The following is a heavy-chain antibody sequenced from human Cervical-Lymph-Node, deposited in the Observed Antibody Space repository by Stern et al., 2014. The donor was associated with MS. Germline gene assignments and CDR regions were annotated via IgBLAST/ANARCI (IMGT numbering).Heavy chain of an antibody. D-gene: IGHD6-13*01. Sequence: VQLVESGAEVKKPGASGKVSCKVSGYTLSELAMHWVRQAPGKGLEWMGGFDPQDGEIIFAQKFKGRATMTEETTTDTAYMELSSLRSEDTAVYYCAAIVTAGTLDYCGQGSLVTVSS. V-gene: IGHV1-24*01. CDR2: FDPQDGEI. CDR3: AAIVTAGTLDY. CDR1: GYTLSELA. J-gene: IGHJ4*02.